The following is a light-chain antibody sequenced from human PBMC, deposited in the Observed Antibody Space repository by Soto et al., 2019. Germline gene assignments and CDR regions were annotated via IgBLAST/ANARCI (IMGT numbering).Light chain of an antibody. V-gene: IGLV2-14*03. CDR1: SSDVGGYNF. J-gene: IGLJ2*01. CDR2: DVS. Sequence: QSALTQPASVSGSPGQSITISCTGTSSDVGGYNFVSWYQHHPAKAPKLMIYDVSNRPSGVYNRFSGSKSGNTASLTISGLQAEDEAHYYCSSFTSSDTLVVFGGGTKVTVL. CDR3: SSFTSSDTLVV.